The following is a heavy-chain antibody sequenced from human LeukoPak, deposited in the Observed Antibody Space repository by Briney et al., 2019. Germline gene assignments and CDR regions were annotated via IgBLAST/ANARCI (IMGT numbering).Heavy chain of an antibody. J-gene: IGHJ4*02. CDR2: IYYSGST. CDR1: GGSISSYY. CDR3: AREYGDFDY. Sequence: SETLSLTCTVSGGSISSYYWSWIRQPPGKGLEWIGYIYYSGSTNYNPSLKSRVTMSVDTSKSQFSLKLNSVTAADTAVYYCAREYGDFDYWGQGTLVTVSS. V-gene: IGHV4-59*12. D-gene: IGHD4-17*01.